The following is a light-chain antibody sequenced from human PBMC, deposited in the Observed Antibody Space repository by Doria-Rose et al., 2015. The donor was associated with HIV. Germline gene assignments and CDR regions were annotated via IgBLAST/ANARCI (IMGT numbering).Light chain of an antibody. J-gene: IGKJ4*01. V-gene: IGKV1-39*01. CDR3: QQSYSIPLT. CDR1: QSISCY. CDR2: ASS. Sequence: DIQMTQPPSSLSASVGDRVTITCRASQSISCYLNWYQHKPGKAPKLLIYASSGLQSGVPSRFSGSGSGTDFTLTISSLQPEDFATYYCQQSYSIPLTFGGGTKVEI.